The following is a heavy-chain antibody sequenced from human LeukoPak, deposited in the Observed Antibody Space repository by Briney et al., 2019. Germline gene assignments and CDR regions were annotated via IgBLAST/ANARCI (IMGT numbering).Heavy chain of an antibody. CDR2: ISSSSSTI. CDR3: AKDWEGGGFNY. V-gene: IGHV3-48*01. CDR1: GFTFSSYS. Sequence: GGSLRLSCAASGFTFSSYSMNWVRQAPGKGLEWVSYISSSSSTIYYADSVKGRFTISRDNAKNSLYLQMNSLRAEDTAVYYCAKDWEGGGFNYWGQGTLVTVSS. D-gene: IGHD3-16*01. J-gene: IGHJ4*02.